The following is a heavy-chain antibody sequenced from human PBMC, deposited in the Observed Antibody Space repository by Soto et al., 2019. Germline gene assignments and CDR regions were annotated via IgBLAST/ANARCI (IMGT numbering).Heavy chain of an antibody. CDR1: GYTFTNYG. D-gene: IGHD3-16*01. Sequence: QVQLVQSGAEIRKPGASVRVSCKASGYTFTNYGVNWVRQVPGQGLEWMGWLNPGSGDTGYAQKFQGRVTMTRNTSIGTAYMELSSLRSGDTAIYYCARMASFGTLNWFDPWGQGTLVTVSS. CDR2: LNPGSGDT. J-gene: IGHJ5*02. V-gene: IGHV1-8*01. CDR3: ARMASFGTLNWFDP.